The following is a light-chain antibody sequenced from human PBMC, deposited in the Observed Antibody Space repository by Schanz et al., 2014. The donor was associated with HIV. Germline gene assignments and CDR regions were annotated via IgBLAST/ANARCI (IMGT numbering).Light chain of an antibody. Sequence: QSALTQPPSASGTPGQRVTISCSGSSSDIGSNTVNWYQQPPGTAPKLLIYSNDQRPSGVPARFSGSKSGTSASLAISGLQSEDEADYYCTPWDDSLNGPVFGGGTKLTV. CDR3: TPWDDSLNGPV. V-gene: IGLV1-44*01. J-gene: IGLJ2*01. CDR2: SND. CDR1: SSDIGSNT.